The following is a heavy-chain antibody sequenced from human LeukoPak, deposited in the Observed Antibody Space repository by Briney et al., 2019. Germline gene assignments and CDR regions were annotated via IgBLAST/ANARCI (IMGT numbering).Heavy chain of an antibody. Sequence: SQTLSLTCTVSGGSISSGGYYWSWLRQHPGKGLEWIGYIYYSGSTYYNPSPKSRVTISVDTSKNQFSLKLSSVTAADTAVYYCARDRGDSGAFDIWGQGTMVTVSS. D-gene: IGHD2-21*01. CDR1: GGSISSGGYY. CDR3: ARDRGDSGAFDI. CDR2: IYYSGST. V-gene: IGHV4-31*03. J-gene: IGHJ3*02.